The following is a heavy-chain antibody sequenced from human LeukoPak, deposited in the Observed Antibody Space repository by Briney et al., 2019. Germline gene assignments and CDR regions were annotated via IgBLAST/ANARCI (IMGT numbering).Heavy chain of an antibody. J-gene: IGHJ4*02. Sequence: SETLSLTCAVSRGSISSGGYSWNWIRQPPGKGLEWIGYIYHSGNTYYNSSLKSRVTISVDRSKNQFSLKLSSVTAADTAVYYCARCDDSSGYYSLDYWGQGTLVTVSS. D-gene: IGHD3-22*01. CDR1: RGSISSGGYS. CDR3: ARCDDSSGYYSLDY. V-gene: IGHV4-30-2*01. CDR2: IYHSGNT.